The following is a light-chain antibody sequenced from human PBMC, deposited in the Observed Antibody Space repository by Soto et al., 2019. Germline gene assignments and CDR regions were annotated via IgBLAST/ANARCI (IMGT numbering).Light chain of an antibody. J-gene: IGLJ1*01. CDR2: EVS. Sequence: QSVLTQPASVSGSPVQSITISCTGSSSDIGAYNYVSWFQQYPGKSPKLIISEVSNRPSGVSNRFSGSKSVTAASLTSSGLQTEDEADYFCFSVTTDXTHVLGRGTKAXV. CDR3: FSVTTDXTHV. V-gene: IGLV2-14*01. CDR1: SSDIGAYNY.